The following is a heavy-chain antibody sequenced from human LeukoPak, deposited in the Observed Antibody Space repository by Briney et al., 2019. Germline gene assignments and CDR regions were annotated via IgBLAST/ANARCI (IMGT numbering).Heavy chain of an antibody. J-gene: IGHJ4*02. CDR3: SRKRWFGELFLFDY. Sequence: SETLSLTCAVSGYSISSGYYWGWIRQPPGKGLEWIGSIYHSGSTYYNPSLKSRVTISVDTSKNQFSLKLSSVTAADTAVYYCSRKRWFGELFLFDYWGQGTLVTVSS. CDR1: GYSISSGYY. CDR2: IYHSGST. V-gene: IGHV4-38-2*01. D-gene: IGHD3-10*01.